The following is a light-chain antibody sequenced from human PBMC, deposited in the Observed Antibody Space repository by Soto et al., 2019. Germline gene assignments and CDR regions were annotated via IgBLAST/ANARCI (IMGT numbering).Light chain of an antibody. V-gene: IGLV2-14*03. J-gene: IGLJ1*01. CDR2: DVS. Sequence: QSALTQPASVSGPPGQSITISCTGTSSDVGGYNYVSWYQHHPGKAPKLLIYDVSNRPSGISNRFSGSKSDNTASLTISGLQPEDEADYYCSSYTTSNTRQIVFGTGTKVTVL. CDR1: SSDVGGYNY. CDR3: SSYTTSNTRQIV.